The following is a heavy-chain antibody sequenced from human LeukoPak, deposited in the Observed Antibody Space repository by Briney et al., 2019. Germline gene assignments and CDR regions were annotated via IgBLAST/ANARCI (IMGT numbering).Heavy chain of an antibody. V-gene: IGHV1-69*05. CDR3: ARGEVAMAYYYYYMDV. CDR2: IIPIFGTA. CDR1: GGTFSSYA. J-gene: IGHJ6*03. D-gene: IGHD5-24*01. Sequence: SVKVSCKASGGTFSSYAISWVRQAPGQGLEWMGGIIPIFGTANYAQKFQGRDTITTDESTSTAYMELSSLRSEDTAVYYCARGEVAMAYYYYYMDVWGKGTTVTVSS.